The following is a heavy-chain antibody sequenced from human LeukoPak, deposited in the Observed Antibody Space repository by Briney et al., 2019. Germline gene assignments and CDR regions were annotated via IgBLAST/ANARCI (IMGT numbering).Heavy chain of an antibody. D-gene: IGHD6-13*01. CDR2: IYYSGST. V-gene: IGHV4-59*08. CDR1: GGSISSYY. Sequence: PSETLSLTCTVSGGSISSYYWSWIRQPPGKGLEWIGYIYYSGSTNYNPSLKSRVTISVDTSKNQFSLKLSSVTAADTAVYYCASYPLGEGQQLVITWGQGTLVTVSS. CDR3: ASYPLGEGQQLVIT. J-gene: IGHJ5*02.